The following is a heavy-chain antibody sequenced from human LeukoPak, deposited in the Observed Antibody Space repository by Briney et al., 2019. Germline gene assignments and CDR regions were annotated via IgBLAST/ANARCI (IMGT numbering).Heavy chain of an antibody. J-gene: IGHJ3*02. V-gene: IGHV3-23*01. CDR3: AKDGNYYDSSGSRDAFDI. Sequence: PGGSLRLSCAASGFTFSSYGMSWVRQAPGKGLEWVSAISGSGGSTYYADSVKGRFTISRDNSKNTLYLQMNSLRAEDTAVYYCAKDGNYYDSSGSRDAFDIWGQGTMVTVSS. CDR1: GFTFSSYG. D-gene: IGHD3-22*01. CDR2: ISGSGGST.